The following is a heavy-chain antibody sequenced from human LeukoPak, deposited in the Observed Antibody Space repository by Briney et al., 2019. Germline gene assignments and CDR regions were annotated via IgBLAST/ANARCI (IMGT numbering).Heavy chain of an antibody. D-gene: IGHD4-23*01. Sequence: GGSLRLSCAASGFGFSSYAMHWVRQAPGKGLEWVAFIRHDGSHHYHGDSVRGRFIISRDNAKNSLYLQMNSLRAEDTAVYYCARDPSKKNDYGGKSGDYWGQGTLVTVSS. V-gene: IGHV3-30*02. CDR3: ARDPSKKNDYGGKSGDY. J-gene: IGHJ4*02. CDR2: IRHDGSHH. CDR1: GFGFSSYA.